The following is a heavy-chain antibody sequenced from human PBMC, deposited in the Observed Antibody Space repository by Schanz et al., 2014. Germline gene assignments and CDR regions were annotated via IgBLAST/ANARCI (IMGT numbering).Heavy chain of an antibody. D-gene: IGHD3-10*01. Sequence: EVHLVESGGGLVQPGGSLRLSCTASGFNSDDYAMHWVRQAPGKGLEWVSNIPWNGAAIGYAGSVRGRFTISRDSAKNSLYLQMNSLRPEDTALYYCAKGSRSGSKDMDVWGKGTTVTVSS. J-gene: IGHJ6*03. CDR3: AKGSRSGSKDMDV. CDR1: GFNSDDYA. CDR2: IPWNGAAI. V-gene: IGHV3-9*02.